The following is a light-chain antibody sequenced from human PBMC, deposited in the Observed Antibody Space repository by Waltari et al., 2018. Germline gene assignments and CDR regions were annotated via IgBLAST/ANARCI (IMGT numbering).Light chain of an antibody. CDR2: EVS. V-gene: IGLV2-8*01. CDR1: SSDVGGYNY. Sequence: QSAPTQPPSASGSPGQSVTISCTGTSSDVGGYNYVSWYQQHPGKAPKLMIYEVSKRPSGVPDRVSGSKSGNTASLTVSGLQAEDEAYYYCTSYASSNSVVFGGGTKLTVL. J-gene: IGLJ2*01. CDR3: TSYASSNSVV.